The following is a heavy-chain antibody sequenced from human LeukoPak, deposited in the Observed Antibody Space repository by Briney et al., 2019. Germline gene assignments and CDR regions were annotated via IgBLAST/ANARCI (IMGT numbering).Heavy chain of an antibody. CDR2: ISGSGGST. V-gene: IGHV3-23*01. J-gene: IGHJ4*02. CDR3: ARRVYNSGWYIDY. CDR1: GFTFSSYA. D-gene: IGHD6-19*01. Sequence: GGSLRLSCAASGFTFSSYAMSWVRQAPGKGLEWVSAISGSGGSTYYADSVKGRFTISRDNAKNSLYLQMNSLRAEDTAVYYCARRVYNSGWYIDYWGQGTLVTVSS.